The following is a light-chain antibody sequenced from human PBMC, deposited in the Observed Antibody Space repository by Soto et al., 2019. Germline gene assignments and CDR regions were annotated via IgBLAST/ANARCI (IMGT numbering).Light chain of an antibody. V-gene: IGKV1-9*01. Sequence: DIQLTQSPSFLSASVGDRVTITCRASQGISSYLAWYQQKPGKAPKILIYVASTLQTGVPSRFSGSGSGTEFTLTISSLQPEDFATYYCQQVNSYPRTFGPGTKVDIK. J-gene: IGKJ3*01. CDR2: VAS. CDR3: QQVNSYPRT. CDR1: QGISSY.